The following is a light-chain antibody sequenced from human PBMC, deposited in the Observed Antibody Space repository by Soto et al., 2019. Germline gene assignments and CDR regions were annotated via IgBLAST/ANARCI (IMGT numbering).Light chain of an antibody. Sequence: DIQMTQSPSPLSSSVGAKVTITCRASQGISNYLAWYQYNPGKAPKLLIPAATTLPSGVPFRFSGSGSWTDFSRTISSLQPEDVATYYCQRYNGASFFLPCGGGNKVEIK. CDR1: QGISNY. V-gene: IGKV1-27*01. CDR2: AAT. CDR3: QRYNGASFFLP. J-gene: IGKJ4*01.